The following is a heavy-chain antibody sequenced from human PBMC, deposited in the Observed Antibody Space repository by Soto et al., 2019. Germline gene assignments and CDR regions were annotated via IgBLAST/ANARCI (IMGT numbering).Heavy chain of an antibody. Sequence: EVQLVESGGGLVKPGGSLRLSCAASGFTFSSDSMNWVRQAPGKGLEWVSSISSSSSYIYYADSVKGRFTISRDNAKNSLYLHMISLRAEDTAVYYCARDMAPARRWREGNYCDYWGQGTLVTVSS. CDR2: ISSSSSYI. J-gene: IGHJ4*02. V-gene: IGHV3-21*01. CDR1: GFTFSSDS. D-gene: IGHD1-26*01. CDR3: ARDMAPARRWREGNYCDY.